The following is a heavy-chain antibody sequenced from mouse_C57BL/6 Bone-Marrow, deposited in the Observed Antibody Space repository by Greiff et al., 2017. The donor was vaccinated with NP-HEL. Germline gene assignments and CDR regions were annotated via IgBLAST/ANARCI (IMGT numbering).Heavy chain of an antibody. Sequence: EVKLEESGGDLVKPGGSLKLSCAASGFTFSSYGMSWVRQTPDKRLEWVATISSGGSYTYYLDSVKGRFTISRDNAKNTLYLQMSSLKSEDTAMYYCARQGGYYVVDYWGQGTTLTVSS. CDR2: ISSGGSYT. V-gene: IGHV5-6*02. CDR3: ARQGGYYVVDY. CDR1: GFTFSSYG. J-gene: IGHJ2*01. D-gene: IGHD2-3*01.